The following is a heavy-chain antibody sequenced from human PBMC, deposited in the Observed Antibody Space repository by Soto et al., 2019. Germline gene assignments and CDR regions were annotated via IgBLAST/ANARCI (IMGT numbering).Heavy chain of an antibody. V-gene: IGHV3-23*01. D-gene: IGHD3-10*01. CDR1: GFTFSSYA. CDR3: AKASGWFGEFDS. J-gene: IGHJ4*02. Sequence: EVQLLESGGGLVQPGGSLRLSCAASGFTFSSYAMSWVRQAPGKGLGWVSAISGSGGSTYYADSVKGRFTISRDNSKNPLDLQMNSLRAEDTAGYYGAKASGWFGEFDSWGQGTLVTVSS. CDR2: ISGSGGST.